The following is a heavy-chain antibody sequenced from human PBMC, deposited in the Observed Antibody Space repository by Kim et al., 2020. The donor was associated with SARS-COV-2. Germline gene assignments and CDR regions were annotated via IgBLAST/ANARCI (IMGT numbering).Heavy chain of an antibody. J-gene: IGHJ4*02. Sequence: AQKFQGRVTITADESTSTAYMGLSSLRSEDTAVYYCARGAVYSSGPRIDYWGQGTLVTVSS. CDR3: ARGAVYSSGPRIDY. D-gene: IGHD6-19*01. V-gene: IGHV1-69*01.